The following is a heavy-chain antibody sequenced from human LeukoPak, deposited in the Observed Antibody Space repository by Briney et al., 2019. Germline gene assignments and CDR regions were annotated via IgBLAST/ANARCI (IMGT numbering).Heavy chain of an antibody. CDR2: INHSGST. CDR1: GGSFSGYY. Sequence: PSETPSLTCAVYGGSFSGYYWSWIRQPPGKGLEWIGEINHSGSTNYNPSLKSRVTISVDTSKNQFSLKLSSVTAADTAVYYCARGRGSSWGQGTLVTVSS. CDR3: ARGRGSS. J-gene: IGHJ5*02. D-gene: IGHD3-10*01. V-gene: IGHV4-34*01.